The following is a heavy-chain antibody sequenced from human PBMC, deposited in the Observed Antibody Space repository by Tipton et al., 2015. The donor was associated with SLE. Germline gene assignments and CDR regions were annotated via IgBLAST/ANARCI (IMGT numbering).Heavy chain of an antibody. CDR2: INHGGST. D-gene: IGHD1-26*01. Sequence: TLSLTCAVYGGSFSGYYWSWIRQPPGKGLEWIGEINHGGSTNYNPSLKSRVTISVDTSKNQFSLKLSSVTAADTAVYYRGVGATSGAFDTWGQGTMVTVPS. V-gene: IGHV4-34*01. CDR3: GVGATSGAFDT. J-gene: IGHJ3*02. CDR1: GGSFSGYY.